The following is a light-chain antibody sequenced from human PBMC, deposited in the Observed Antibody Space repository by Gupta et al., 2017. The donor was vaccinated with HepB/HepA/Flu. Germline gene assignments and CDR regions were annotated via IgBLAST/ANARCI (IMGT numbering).Light chain of an antibody. Sequence: QTVVTQEPSLTVSPGGTVTLTCTSSTGTVTSSSFPSWFQQKPGQAPRTLIYGTTIKHSWTPARFSGSLLGGKAALTLSGAQPEDEAEYDCLLYYGGARVFGGGTKLTVL. CDR3: LLYYGGARV. V-gene: IGLV7-43*01. CDR2: GTT. J-gene: IGLJ3*02. CDR1: TGTVTSSSF.